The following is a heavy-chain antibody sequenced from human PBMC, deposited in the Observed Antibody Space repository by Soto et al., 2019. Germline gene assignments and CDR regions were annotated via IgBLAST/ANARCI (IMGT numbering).Heavy chain of an antibody. CDR3: ARFLLGYCSGGSCYSRHDAFDI. CDR2: IIPIFGTA. V-gene: IGHV1-69*13. D-gene: IGHD2-15*01. CDR1: GGTFSSYA. J-gene: IGHJ3*02. Sequence: AASVKVSCKASGGTFSSYAISWVRQAPGQGLEWMGGIIPIFGTANYAQKFQGRVTITADESTSTAYMELSSLRSEDTAVYYCARFLLGYCSGGSCYSRHDAFDIWGQGTMVTV.